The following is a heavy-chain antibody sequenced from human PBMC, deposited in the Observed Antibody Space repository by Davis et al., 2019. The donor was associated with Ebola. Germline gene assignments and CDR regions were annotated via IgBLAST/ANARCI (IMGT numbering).Heavy chain of an antibody. CDR1: GFTFSSYW. V-gene: IGHV3-7*01. D-gene: IGHD4-17*01. Sequence: GGSLRLSCAASGFTFSSYWMSWVRQAPGKGLEWVANIKQDGSEKYYVDSVKGRFTISRDNSKNTLYLQMNSLRAEDTAVYYCARVNRHGDPDYWGQGTLVTVSS. CDR3: ARVNRHGDPDY. J-gene: IGHJ4*02. CDR2: IKQDGSEK.